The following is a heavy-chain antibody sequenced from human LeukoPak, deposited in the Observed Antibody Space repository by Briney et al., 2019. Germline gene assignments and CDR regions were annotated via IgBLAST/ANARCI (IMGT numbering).Heavy chain of an antibody. J-gene: IGHJ4*02. CDR3: ARSNIAAAGHPLDY. D-gene: IGHD6-13*01. CDR1: GFTFSSYG. V-gene: IGHV3-30*03. Sequence: GRSLRLSCAASGFTFSSYGMHWVRQAPGKGLEWVAVISYDGSNKYYADSVKGRFTISRDNSKNTLYLQMNSLRAEDTAVYYCARSNIAAAGHPLDYWGQGTLVTVSS. CDR2: ISYDGSNK.